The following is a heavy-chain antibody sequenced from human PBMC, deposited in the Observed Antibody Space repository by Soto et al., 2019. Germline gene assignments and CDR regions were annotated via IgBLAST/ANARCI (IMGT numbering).Heavy chain of an antibody. CDR1: GGSISSGGYY. CDR3: ARDQIAAAGTRATHNWFDP. V-gene: IGHV4-31*03. D-gene: IGHD6-13*01. Sequence: QVQLQESGPGLVKPSQTLSLTCTVSGGSISSGGYYWSWIRQHPGKGLGWIGYIYYSGSTYYNPSLKSRVTISVDTSKNQFSLKLSSVTAADTAVYYCARDQIAAAGTRATHNWFDPWGQGTLVTVSS. J-gene: IGHJ5*02. CDR2: IYYSGST.